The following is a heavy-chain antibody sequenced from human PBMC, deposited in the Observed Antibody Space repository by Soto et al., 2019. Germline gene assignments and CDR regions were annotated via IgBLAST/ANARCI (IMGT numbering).Heavy chain of an antibody. V-gene: IGHV2-5*02. CDR2: IYWDDDK. D-gene: IGHD3-10*01. Sequence: QITLKESGPTLVKPTQTLTLTCTFSGFSLSTSGVGVGWIRQPPGKALAWLALIYWDDDKRYSPSMKSRLTITKDTSKNQMVLTMTNMDPVDTATYYCAHSRRAMVRGVGDYWGQGSLVTVSS. J-gene: IGHJ4*02. CDR1: GFSLSTSGVG. CDR3: AHSRRAMVRGVGDY.